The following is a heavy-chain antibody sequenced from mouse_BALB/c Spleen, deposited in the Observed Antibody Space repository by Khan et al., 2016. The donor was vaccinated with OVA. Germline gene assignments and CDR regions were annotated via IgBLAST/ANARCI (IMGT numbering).Heavy chain of an antibody. V-gene: IGHV1S137*01. Sequence: VQLQESGAELARPGVAVKISCKGSGYTFTDFAMHWVKRGHTKSLEWIGVISTYYGDADYNQKFKGKASMTVDKSSSTAYMELARLTSEDSAIYYWVRGGRFAYWGQGTLVTVSA. J-gene: IGHJ3*01. CDR2: ISTYYGDA. CDR3: VRGGRFAY. CDR1: GYTFTDFA. D-gene: IGHD1-1*02.